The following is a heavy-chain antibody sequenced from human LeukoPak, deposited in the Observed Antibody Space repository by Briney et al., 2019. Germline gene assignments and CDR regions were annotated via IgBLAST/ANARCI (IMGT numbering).Heavy chain of an antibody. CDR1: GYSISSGYF. CDR3: ARQTRYCSSTSCSDLHYYYNYYIDV. D-gene: IGHD2-2*01. V-gene: IGHV4-38-2*02. CDR2: IYQSETA. Sequence: SETLSLTCTVSGYSISSGYFWGWMRQPPGKGLEWIGSIYQSETAHYNPSLKSRVTISVDTSKNQFSLKLRSVMAADTAVYYCARQTRYCSSTSCSDLHYYYNYYIDVWGKGTTVTISS. J-gene: IGHJ6*03.